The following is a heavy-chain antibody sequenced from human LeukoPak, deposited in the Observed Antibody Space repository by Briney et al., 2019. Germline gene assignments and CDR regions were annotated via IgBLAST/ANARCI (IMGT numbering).Heavy chain of an antibody. CDR2: IFSNGDT. CDR1: EFTVSRNY. V-gene: IGHV3-53*01. CDR3: TRDQMNY. Sequence: GSLRLSCTASEFTVSRNYMLWVRQAPGKGLEWVSLIFSNGDTHYADSVKGRFTISRDTSKNTVSLQMNSLRVEDTAMYYCTRDQMNYWGQGTLVTVSS. J-gene: IGHJ4*02. D-gene: IGHD5-24*01.